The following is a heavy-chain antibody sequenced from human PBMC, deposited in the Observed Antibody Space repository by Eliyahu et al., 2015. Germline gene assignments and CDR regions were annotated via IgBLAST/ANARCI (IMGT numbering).Heavy chain of an antibody. V-gene: IGHV4-31*03. J-gene: IGHJ5*02. CDR2: IYFSWST. CDR3: ARVPTLTLTYYGGFDP. D-gene: IGHD4-23*01. Sequence: QVQLQESGPGLVKPSQTLSLTCTVSGGXXXXGGYYWSWIRQHPGXGLEWIGYIYFSWSTYXNPSLKSRVXISVDTSKNQFSLKLSSVTAADTAVYYCARVPTLTLTYYGGFDPWTQGTLVTVSS. CDR1: GGXXXXGGYY.